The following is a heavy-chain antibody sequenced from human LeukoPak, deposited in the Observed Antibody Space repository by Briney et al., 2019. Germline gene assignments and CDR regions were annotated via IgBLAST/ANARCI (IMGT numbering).Heavy chain of an antibody. CDR3: ARDEVWFGTIDY. J-gene: IGHJ4*02. V-gene: IGHV3-30-3*01. Sequence: GGSLRLSCAASGFDFSSNWMHWVRQAPGKGLERVAVILYDGSEKYYADSVKGRFTISRDDAKNTLYLQMNSLRAEDTAVYYCARDEVWFGTIDYWGQGTLVIVSS. D-gene: IGHD3-10*01. CDR1: GFDFSSNW. CDR2: ILYDGSEK.